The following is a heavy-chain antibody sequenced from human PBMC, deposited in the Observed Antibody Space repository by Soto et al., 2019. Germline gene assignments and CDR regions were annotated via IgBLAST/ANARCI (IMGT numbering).Heavy chain of an antibody. J-gene: IGHJ4*02. V-gene: IGHV3-7*05. Sequence: GSLRLSCAASGFTFSRYWMSWVRQAPGKGLEWVANIKQDGSEKYYVDSVKGRFTISRDNAKNSLYLQMNSLRAEDTAVYYCARDDVGATSGLDYWGQGTLVTVSS. CDR1: GFTFSRYW. CDR3: ARDDVGATSGLDY. D-gene: IGHD1-26*01. CDR2: IKQDGSEK.